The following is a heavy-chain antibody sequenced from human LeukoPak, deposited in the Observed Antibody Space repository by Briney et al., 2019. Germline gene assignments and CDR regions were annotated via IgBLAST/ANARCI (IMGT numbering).Heavy chain of an antibody. J-gene: IGHJ4*02. CDR1: GVFLNSYSYS. CDR3: ARHFGYDDTSDFQGVPDH. V-gene: IGHV4-39*01. D-gene: IGHD3-22*01. CDR2: ISYTGNI. Sequence: SETLSLACTVSGVFLNSYSYSWGWIRQPPGGGLEWIGTISYTGNIYYNSSLKSRLTIAVDASQTQFSLILTSVTAADTALYYCARHFGYDDTSDFQGVPDHWGQGSLVTVSS.